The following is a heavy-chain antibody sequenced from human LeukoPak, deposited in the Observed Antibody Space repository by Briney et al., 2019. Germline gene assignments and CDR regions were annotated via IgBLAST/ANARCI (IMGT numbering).Heavy chain of an antibody. CDR3: VSLSGNHPY. J-gene: IGHJ4*02. CDR1: GYTFTAYY. D-gene: IGHD1-14*01. V-gene: IGHV1-2*02. CDR2: INPNSGGT. Sequence: ASVKVSCKASGYTFTAYYMHWVRQAPGQGLEWMGWINPNSGGTNYAQKFQGRVTMTRDTSISTAYMELTSLRSGDTAVYYCVSLSGNHPYWGQGTLVTVSS.